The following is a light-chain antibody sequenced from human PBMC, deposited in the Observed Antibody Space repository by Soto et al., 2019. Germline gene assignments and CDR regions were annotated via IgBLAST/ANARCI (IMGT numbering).Light chain of an antibody. CDR3: SSYTTSSTHVV. V-gene: IGLV2-14*01. Sequence: QSVLTRPASVSGSPGQSITISCTGTSSDVGSYNYVSWYQQYPGKAPKLTIYDVSNRPSGVSYRFSGSKSGNTASLTISGLQAEDEADYYCSSYTTSSTHVVFGGGTKLTVL. CDR2: DVS. J-gene: IGLJ2*01. CDR1: SSDVGSYNY.